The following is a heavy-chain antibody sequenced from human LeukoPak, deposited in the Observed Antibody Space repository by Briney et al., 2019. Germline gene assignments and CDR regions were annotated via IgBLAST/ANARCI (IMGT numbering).Heavy chain of an antibody. Sequence: ASVKVSCKASGYTFTSYAMNWVRQAPGQGLEWMGWINTNTGNPTYAQGFTGRFVFSLDTSVSTAYLQISSLKAEDTAVYYCARDIEFPGIVGAFDAFDIWGQGTMVTVSS. V-gene: IGHV7-4-1*02. CDR2: INTNTGNP. CDR3: ARDIEFPGIVGAFDAFDI. D-gene: IGHD1-26*01. CDR1: GYTFTSYA. J-gene: IGHJ3*02.